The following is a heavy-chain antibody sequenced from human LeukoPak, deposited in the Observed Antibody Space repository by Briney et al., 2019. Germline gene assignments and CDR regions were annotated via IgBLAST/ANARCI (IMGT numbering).Heavy chain of an antibody. CDR2: INPNSGGT. CDR3: AILNNYYGSGNFYG. Sequence: ASVKVSCKASGYTFTVFYMHWVRQAPGQGLEWMGWINPNSGGTNYAQKFQGRVTMTRDTSISTVYMELRSLRSDDVAVYYCAILNNYYGSGNFYGWGQGTLVTVSS. D-gene: IGHD3-10*01. V-gene: IGHV1-2*02. J-gene: IGHJ4*02. CDR1: GYTFTVFY.